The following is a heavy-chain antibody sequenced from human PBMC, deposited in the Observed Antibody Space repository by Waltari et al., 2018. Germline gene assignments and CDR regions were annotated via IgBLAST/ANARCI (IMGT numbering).Heavy chain of an antibody. CDR1: GDSVTTTDYY. CDR3: ARRGPYYYGMDV. CDR2: IDYTGTA. Sequence: QQLEESGPGLVKPSETLSLTCTLSGDSVTTTDYYWDWIRQSPGKGLEWIGSIDYTGTAKYNPSLESRVTISIQTSKNQFSLKLRSVTAADTALYFCARRGPYYYGMDVWGSGTKVTVSS. V-gene: IGHV4-39*01. J-gene: IGHJ6*02.